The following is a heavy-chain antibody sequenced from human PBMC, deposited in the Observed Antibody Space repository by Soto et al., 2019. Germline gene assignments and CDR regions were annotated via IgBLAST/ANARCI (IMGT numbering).Heavy chain of an antibody. CDR2: ISSSGSTI. D-gene: IGHD6-19*01. CDR1: GFTFSDYY. CDR3: ARDSPSEQWLVLPRYLGGDY. J-gene: IGHJ4*02. V-gene: IGHV3-11*01. Sequence: PGGSLRLSCAASGFTFSDYYMSWIRQAPGKGLEWVSYISSSGSTIYYADSVKGRFTISRDNAKNSLYLQMNSLRAEDTAVYYCARDSPSEQWLVLPRYLGGDYWGQGTLVTVSS.